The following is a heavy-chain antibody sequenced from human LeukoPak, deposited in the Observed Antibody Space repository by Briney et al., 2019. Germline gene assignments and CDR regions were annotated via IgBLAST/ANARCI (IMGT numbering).Heavy chain of an antibody. CDR1: GGSFSGYF. CDR2: INHRGGT. Sequence: SETLSLTCSVYGGSFSGYFWTYIRQPPGKGLEWIGEINHRGGTRYNPSLKSRVTISRDTSKNQFSLRLTSVTAADTAVYYCARGSIYYGDSSAYFDYWGQGSLVTVSS. CDR3: ARGSIYYGDSSAYFDY. V-gene: IGHV4-34*01. J-gene: IGHJ4*02. D-gene: IGHD3-22*01.